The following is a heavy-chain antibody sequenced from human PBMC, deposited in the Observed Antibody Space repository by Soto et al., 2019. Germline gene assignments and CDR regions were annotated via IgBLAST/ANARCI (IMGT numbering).Heavy chain of an antibody. CDR3: ARYTAARGLDYYYGMDV. J-gene: IGHJ6*02. CDR1: GFTFSSYA. Sequence: QVQLVESGGDVVQPGRSLRLSCAASGFTFSSYAMHWVRQAPGKGLEWVAVISYDGSNKYYADSVKGRFTISRDTSKNTLDLQMNSLVTEDTAVYYCARYTAARGLDYYYGMDVWGQGTTVSVSS. V-gene: IGHV3-30-3*01. D-gene: IGHD6-25*01. CDR2: ISYDGSNK.